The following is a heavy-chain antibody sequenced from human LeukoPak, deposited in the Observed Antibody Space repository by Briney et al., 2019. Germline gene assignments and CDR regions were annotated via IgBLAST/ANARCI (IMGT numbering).Heavy chain of an antibody. CDR3: ARGPSGYHNT. V-gene: IGHV3-20*04. D-gene: IGHD5-12*01. CDR1: GFTFDDYG. Sequence: PGGSLRLSCAASGFTFDDYGMSWVRQAPGKGLEWVSGINWNGGSTGYADSVKGRFTISRDNAKNSVSLQMNSLRAEDTAVYYCARGPSGYHNTGGQGTLVTVSS. CDR2: INWNGGST. J-gene: IGHJ4*02.